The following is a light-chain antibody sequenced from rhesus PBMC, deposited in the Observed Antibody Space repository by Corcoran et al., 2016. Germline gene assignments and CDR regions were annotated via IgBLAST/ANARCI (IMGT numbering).Light chain of an antibody. CDR3: QVWDSSSHHYI. CDR1: NIGSKY. Sequence: SYDLTQPPSVSVSPGQTARITCGGDNIGSKYVNWFQQKPPQAPVLVIYYDTERPSGIPERFSGSKSGNSATLTISGVEAGDASDYYCQVWDSSSHHYIFGPGTRLTVL. V-gene: IGLV3-36*02. J-gene: IGLJ1*01. CDR2: YDT.